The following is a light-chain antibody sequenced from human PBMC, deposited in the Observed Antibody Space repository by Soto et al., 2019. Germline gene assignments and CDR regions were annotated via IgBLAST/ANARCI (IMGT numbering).Light chain of an antibody. CDR2: EVS. Sequence: QSVLTQPASVSGSPGQSVTISCTGTNTNIGTYQAISWYQQHPGKAPKLILYEVSQRPSGVSDRFSGSKSGNTASLTISGLQAEDEADYHCCSYASSSTYVFGTGTQLTVL. CDR3: CSYASSSTYV. CDR1: NTNIGTYQA. V-gene: IGLV2-23*02. J-gene: IGLJ1*01.